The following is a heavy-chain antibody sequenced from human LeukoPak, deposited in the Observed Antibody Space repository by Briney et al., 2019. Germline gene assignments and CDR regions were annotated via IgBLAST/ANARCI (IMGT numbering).Heavy chain of an antibody. CDR1: GYSISSGYY. Sequence: SETLSLTCAVSGYSISSGYYWGWIRQPPGKGLEWIGSIYHSGTYYNPPLESRPTISIDTPKNQFSLQLSSVTAADTAVYYCARGDNYYDSSGYLDWGQGTLVTVSS. CDR3: ARGDNYYDSSGYLD. V-gene: IGHV4-38-2*01. CDR2: IYHSGT. D-gene: IGHD3-22*01. J-gene: IGHJ4*02.